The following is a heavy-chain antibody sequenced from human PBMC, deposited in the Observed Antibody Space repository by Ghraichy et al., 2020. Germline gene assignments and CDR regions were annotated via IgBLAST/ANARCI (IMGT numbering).Heavy chain of an antibody. CDR1: GGSISSGGYY. CDR2: IYHSGNT. V-gene: IGHV4-31*03. D-gene: IGHD3-22*01. Sequence: SLNISCTVSGGSISSGGYYWSWIRQHPGKGLEWIGYIYHSGNTYYNPSLKSRVTISVDTSKNQFSLKLSSVTAADTAVYYCAREYYYDTSGYGPPDGMDVWGQGTTVTVSS. J-gene: IGHJ6*02. CDR3: AREYYYDTSGYGPPDGMDV.